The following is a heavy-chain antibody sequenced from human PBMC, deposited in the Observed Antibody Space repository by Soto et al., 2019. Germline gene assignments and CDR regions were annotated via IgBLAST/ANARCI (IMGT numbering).Heavy chain of an antibody. J-gene: IGHJ4*02. Sequence: GGSLRLSCAASGFTFSSYAMSWVRQAPGKGLEWVSAISGSGGSTYYADSVKGRFTISRDNSKNTLFLQMNSLRAEDTAVYYCAKGLTWCSSTSCYWGLALGKNVFDYWGQGTLVTVSS. D-gene: IGHD2-2*01. CDR3: AKGLTWCSSTSCYWGLALGKNVFDY. CDR2: ISGSGGST. CDR1: GFTFSSYA. V-gene: IGHV3-23*01.